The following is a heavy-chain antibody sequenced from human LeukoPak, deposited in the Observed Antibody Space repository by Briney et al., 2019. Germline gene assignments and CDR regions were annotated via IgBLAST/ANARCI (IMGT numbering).Heavy chain of an antibody. CDR3: ARDPVLDTIFGDAFDY. CDR2: INWNGGST. Sequence: GGSLRLSCAASGFTFDDYGMSWVRQAPGKELEWVSGINWNGGSTGYADSVKGRFTISRDNAKNSLYLQMNSLRAEDTALYYCARDPVLDTIFGDAFDYWGQGTLVTVSS. J-gene: IGHJ4*02. D-gene: IGHD3-3*01. V-gene: IGHV3-20*04. CDR1: GFTFDDYG.